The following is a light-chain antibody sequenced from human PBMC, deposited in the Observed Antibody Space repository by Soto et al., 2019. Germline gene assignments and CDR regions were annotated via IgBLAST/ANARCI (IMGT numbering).Light chain of an antibody. CDR3: QQYDSSPRT. V-gene: IGKV3-20*01. CDR1: QSVRNY. CDR2: AVS. J-gene: IGKJ1*01. Sequence: EIVMTQSPATLSVSPGERATLSCGASQSVRNYLAWYQQKPGQAPRLLIYAVSSRATGIADRFSGSGSGTDFTLTISRLEPEDFAVYWCQQYDSSPRTFGQGTKVDIK.